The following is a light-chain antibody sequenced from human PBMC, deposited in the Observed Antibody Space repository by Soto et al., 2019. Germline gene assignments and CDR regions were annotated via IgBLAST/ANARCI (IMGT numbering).Light chain of an antibody. CDR2: AAS. CDR1: ESVTSTY. V-gene: IGKV3-20*01. J-gene: IGKJ2*01. CDR3: QLFDSSSRYT. Sequence: EIVLTQSPGTLSLSPGERATLSCRTSESVTSTYLAWYQQKPGQPPRLLIYAASSTATGIPDRFSGSGSGTDFTLPISRLEPEDVAVYYCQLFDSSSRYTFGRGTKLEIK.